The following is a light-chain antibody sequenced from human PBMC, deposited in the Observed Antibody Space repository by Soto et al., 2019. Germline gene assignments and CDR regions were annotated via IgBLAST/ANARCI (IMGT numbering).Light chain of an antibody. CDR3: QQYYCYST. CDR1: QSISSW. Sequence: DIQVTQSPSLLSASVGDRVPIAFRASQSISSWLAWYQQKPGKAPKLLIYDASSWESGVPSRFSGSGSGTEFTLTINSLQPDDFATYYCQQYYCYSTFGQGTKVDI. J-gene: IGKJ1*01. V-gene: IGKV1-5*01. CDR2: DAS.